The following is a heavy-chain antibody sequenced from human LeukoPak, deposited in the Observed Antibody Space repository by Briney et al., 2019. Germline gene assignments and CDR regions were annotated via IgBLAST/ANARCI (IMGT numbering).Heavy chain of an antibody. Sequence: GGSLRLSCAASGFTFSSYAMSWVRQAPGKGLEWVSAISGSGGSTYYADSVKGRFTISRDNSKNTLYLQMNGVRAEDTAVYYGAKDRGIVVIRSFQHWGQGTLVTVSS. CDR1: GFTFSSYA. V-gene: IGHV3-23*01. J-gene: IGHJ1*01. CDR3: AKDRGIVVIRSFQH. D-gene: IGHD3-22*01. CDR2: ISGSGGST.